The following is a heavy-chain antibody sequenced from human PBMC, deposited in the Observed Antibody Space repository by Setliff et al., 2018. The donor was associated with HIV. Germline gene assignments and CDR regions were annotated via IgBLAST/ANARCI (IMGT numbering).Heavy chain of an antibody. CDR3: ARSHYDSRGYYYRGDAFDI. CDR1: GFNFRSYG. V-gene: IGHV3-48*04. J-gene: IGHJ3*02. D-gene: IGHD3-22*01. Sequence: LRLSCAASGFNFRSYGMTWVRQAPGKGLDWVAHIGSSNHGIHYTASVQGRFTTSRDNAKNSLYLQMNSLRAEDTAVYYCARSHYDSRGYYYRGDAFDIWGLGTMVTVSS. CDR2: IGSSNHGI.